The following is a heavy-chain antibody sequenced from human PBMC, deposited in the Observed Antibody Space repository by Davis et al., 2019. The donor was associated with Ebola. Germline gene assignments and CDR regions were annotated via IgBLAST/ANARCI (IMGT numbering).Heavy chain of an antibody. CDR1: GYTFTSYY. J-gene: IGHJ4*02. Sequence: ASVKVSCKASGYTFTSYYMHWVRQAPGQGLEWMGIINPSGGSTSYAQKFQGRVTMTRDTSTSTVYMELSSLRSEDTAVYYCARARRGYSYGYWFDYWGQGTLVTVSS. V-gene: IGHV1-46*01. CDR3: ARARRGYSYGYWFDY. CDR2: INPSGGST. D-gene: IGHD5-18*01.